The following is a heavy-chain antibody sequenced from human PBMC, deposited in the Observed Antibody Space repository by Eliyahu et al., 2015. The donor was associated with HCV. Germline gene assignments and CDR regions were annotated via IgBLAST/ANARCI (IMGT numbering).Heavy chain of an antibody. CDR2: IYAGDSDT. CDR1: EYTFSNYW. Sequence: GSEYTFSNYWIGWVRQMPGKGLEWMGIIYAGDSDTRYSPSFQGQVTISADKSISTAYLQWSSLRASDTAMYYCARQMGKNWNKSGGHFLYFWGQGTLVTVSS. CDR3: ARQMGKNWNKSGGHFLYF. J-gene: IGHJ4*02. V-gene: IGHV5-51*01. D-gene: IGHD1/OR15-1a*01.